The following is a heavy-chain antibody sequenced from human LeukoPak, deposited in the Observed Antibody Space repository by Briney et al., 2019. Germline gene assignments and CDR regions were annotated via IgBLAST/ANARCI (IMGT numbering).Heavy chain of an antibody. Sequence: SSETLSLTCTVSGGSIISGDYYWSWIRQPPGQGLEWIGYIYYSGSTYYNPSLKSRVTISVDTSKNQFSLKLSSVTAADTAVYYCARAEYYYDSSGYYPGGFDYWGQGTLVTVSS. J-gene: IGHJ4*02. CDR3: ARAEYYYDSSGYYPGGFDY. V-gene: IGHV4-30-4*01. CDR2: IYYSGST. D-gene: IGHD3-22*01. CDR1: GGSIISGDYY.